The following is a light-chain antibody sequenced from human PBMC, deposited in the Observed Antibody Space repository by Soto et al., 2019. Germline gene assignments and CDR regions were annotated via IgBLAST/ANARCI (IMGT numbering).Light chain of an antibody. CDR2: DAS. J-gene: IGKJ5*01. CDR1: QDINIY. CDR3: QQYDILPIT. Sequence: DIQMTQSPSSLFASVGDRVTITCQATQDINIYLNWYQQKPGKAPNLLIYDASNLEIGVPSRFSGSGSGTHFTFTISGLQTEDIGTYYCQQYDILPITLGRGTRLEI. V-gene: IGKV1-33*01.